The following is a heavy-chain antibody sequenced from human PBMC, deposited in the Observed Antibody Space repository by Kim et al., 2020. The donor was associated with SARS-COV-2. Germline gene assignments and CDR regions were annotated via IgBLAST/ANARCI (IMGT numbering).Heavy chain of an antibody. D-gene: IGHD2-2*01. J-gene: IGHJ4*02. CDR2: IYYSGST. V-gene: IGHV4-39*07. CDR3: ARDCSSTSCYRRGIDY. CDR1: GGSISSSSYY. Sequence: SETLSLTCTVSGGSISSSSYYWGWIRQPPGKGLEWIGSIYYSGSTYYNPSLKSRVTISVDTSKNQFSLKLSSVTAADTAVYYCARDCSSTSCYRRGIDYWGQGTLVTVSS.